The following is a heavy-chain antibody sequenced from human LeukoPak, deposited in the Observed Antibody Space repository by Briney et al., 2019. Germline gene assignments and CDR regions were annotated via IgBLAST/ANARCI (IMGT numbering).Heavy chain of an antibody. V-gene: IGHV1-18*01. CDR2: ISANNGKT. CDR3: ARAGGNSYAYMDV. D-gene: IGHD5-18*01. J-gene: IGHJ6*03. Sequence: ASVKVSCTASGYTFTLYVISWVRQAPGQGLEWMGWISANNGKTNYAQKLQGRVTMTTDTSTITAYMELRSLRSDDTAVYYCARAGGNSYAYMDVGGKGTTVTVSS. CDR1: GYTFTLYV.